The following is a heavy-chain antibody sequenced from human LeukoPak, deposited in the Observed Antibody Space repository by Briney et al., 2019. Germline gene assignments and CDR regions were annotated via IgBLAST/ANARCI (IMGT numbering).Heavy chain of an antibody. J-gene: IGHJ3*02. V-gene: IGHV1-18*04. Sequence: ASVKISCKASGYTFTSYGTSWVRQAPGQGLEWMGWISAYNGNTNYAQKLQGRVTMTTDTSTSTAYIELRSLRSDDTAVYYCARDRVDIVATIWDAFDIWGQGTMVTVSS. CDR3: ARDRVDIVATIWDAFDI. CDR1: GYTFTSYG. D-gene: IGHD5-12*01. CDR2: ISAYNGNT.